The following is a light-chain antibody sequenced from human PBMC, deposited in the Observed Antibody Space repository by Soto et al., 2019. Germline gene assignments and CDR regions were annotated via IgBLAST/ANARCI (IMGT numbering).Light chain of an antibody. V-gene: IGKV3-15*01. CDR1: QSVSSN. J-gene: IGKJ1*01. CDR2: GAS. CDR3: QQYNNWWT. Sequence: EIVMTQSPATLSVSPGERATLSCRASQSVSSNLAWYQQKPGQAPRLLFYGASTRATGIPARFSGSGSGTEFTLTISSLQSEDFAVYYCQQYNNWWTFGQGTKVDIK.